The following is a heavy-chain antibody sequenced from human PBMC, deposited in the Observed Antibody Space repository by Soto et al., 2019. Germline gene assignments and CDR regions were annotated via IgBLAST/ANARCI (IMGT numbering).Heavy chain of an antibody. CDR2: TYYRSKWYN. J-gene: IGHJ5*02. Sequence: PSQTLSLTCAISGDSVSSNSAAWNWIRHSPSRGLEWLGRTYYRSKWYNDYAVSVKSRITINPDTSKNQFSLQLNSVTPEDTAVYYCARGEQQLVLGWFDPWGQGTLVTVSS. CDR1: GDSVSSNSAA. D-gene: IGHD6-13*01. CDR3: ARGEQQLVLGWFDP. V-gene: IGHV6-1*01.